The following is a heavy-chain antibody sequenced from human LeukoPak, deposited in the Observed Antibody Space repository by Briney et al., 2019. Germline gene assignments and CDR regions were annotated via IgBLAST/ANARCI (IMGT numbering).Heavy chain of an antibody. Sequence: SETLSLTCTVSGGSISNYHWSWIRQPAGKGLEWIGQIHTSGSTNYNPPLKSRVTMSIDTPENQLSLTIRSVTAADTAVSYCARGDISSGWSFDYWGQGTLVTVSS. V-gene: IGHV4-4*07. J-gene: IGHJ4*02. CDR1: GGSISNYH. D-gene: IGHD6-19*01. CDR2: IHTSGST. CDR3: ARGDISSGWSFDY.